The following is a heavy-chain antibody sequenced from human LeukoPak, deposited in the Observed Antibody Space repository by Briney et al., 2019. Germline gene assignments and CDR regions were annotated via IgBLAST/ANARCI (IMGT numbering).Heavy chain of an antibody. V-gene: IGHV3-30*02. CDR3: ARRAGGYSHPYDY. D-gene: IGHD4-23*01. CDR2: IRYDGSNK. CDR1: GFTLTTYG. Sequence: GGSLRLSCAASGFTLTTYGMHWVRQAPGKGLEWVAFIRYDGSNKYYADSVKGRFTISRDTSKNTLYLQMNSLRAEDTAVYYCARRAGGYSHPYDYWGQGILVTVSS. J-gene: IGHJ4*02.